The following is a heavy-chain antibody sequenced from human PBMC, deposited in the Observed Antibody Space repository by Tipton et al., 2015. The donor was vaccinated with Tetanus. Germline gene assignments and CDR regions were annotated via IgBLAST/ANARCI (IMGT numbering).Heavy chain of an antibody. CDR2: IYSGGST. D-gene: IGHD3-3*02. CDR1: GFTVSSNY. V-gene: IGHV3-53*01. CDR3: AVRTEGHSSEYWFDR. Sequence: SLRLSCAASGFTVSSNYMSWVRQTPGKGLEWVSVIYSGGSTYYADSVKGRFTISRDNSKNTLYLQMNSLRAEDTAVYYCAVRTEGHSSEYWFDRWGQGTLVTVSS. J-gene: IGHJ5*02.